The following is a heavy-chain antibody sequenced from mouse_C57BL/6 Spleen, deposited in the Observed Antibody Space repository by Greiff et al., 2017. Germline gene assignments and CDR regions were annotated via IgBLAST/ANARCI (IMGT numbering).Heavy chain of an antibody. J-gene: IGHJ3*01. V-gene: IGHV1-50*01. D-gene: IGHD3-3*01. Sequence: QVQLQQPGAELVKPGASVKLSCKASGYTFTSYWMQWVKQRPGQGLEWIGEIDPSDSYTNYNQKFKGKATLTVDTSSSTAYMQRSSLTSEDSAVYYCARTILGGGFAYWGQGTLVTVSA. CDR1: GYTFTSYW. CDR2: IDPSDSYT. CDR3: ARTILGGGFAY.